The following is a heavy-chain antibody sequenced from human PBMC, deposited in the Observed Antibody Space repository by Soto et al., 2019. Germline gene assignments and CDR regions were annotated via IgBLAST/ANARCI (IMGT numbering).Heavy chain of an antibody. J-gene: IGHJ4*02. V-gene: IGHV3-23*01. CDR2: ISGGGDTT. CDR3: AKLRDFVVLPAGILDY. D-gene: IGHD2-8*01. CDR1: GFTFSSYG. Sequence: EVQLLESGGGLVQPGGSLRLTCAASGFTFSSYGISWIRVSPGKGLEWVSVISGGGDTTYYTPSVKGRFTISRDDFRNTLYLQMNSLRTEDTAIYYCAKLRDFVVLPAGILDYWGPGTLVTVSS.